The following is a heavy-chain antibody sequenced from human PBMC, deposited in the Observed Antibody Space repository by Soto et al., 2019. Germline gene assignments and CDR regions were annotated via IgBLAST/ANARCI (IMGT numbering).Heavy chain of an antibody. Sequence: QVTLKESGPVLVNPTETLTLTCTVSGFSLSNARMGVSWIRQPPGKALEWLAHIFSNDEKSYSTSLKSRLTISKDTSKSQVVLTMTNMDPVDTATYYCARILSTYYDFWSGLLWYFDLWGRGTLVTVSS. CDR2: IFSNDEK. J-gene: IGHJ2*01. D-gene: IGHD3-3*01. CDR1: GFSLSNARMG. V-gene: IGHV2-26*01. CDR3: ARILSTYYDFWSGLLWYFDL.